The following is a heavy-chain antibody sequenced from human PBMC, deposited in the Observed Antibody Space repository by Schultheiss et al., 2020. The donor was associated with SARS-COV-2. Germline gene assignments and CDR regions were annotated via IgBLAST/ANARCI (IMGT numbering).Heavy chain of an antibody. CDR3: AKAESAGFGELLMDY. CDR1: GFTFSSYA. Sequence: GGSLRLSCAASGFTFSSYAMHWVRQAPGKGLEWVSAISGSGGSTYYADSVKGRFTISRDNSKNTLYLQMNSLRAEDTAVYYCAKAESAGFGELLMDYWGQGTLVTVSS. CDR2: ISGSGGST. V-gene: IGHV3-23*01. J-gene: IGHJ4*02. D-gene: IGHD3-10*01.